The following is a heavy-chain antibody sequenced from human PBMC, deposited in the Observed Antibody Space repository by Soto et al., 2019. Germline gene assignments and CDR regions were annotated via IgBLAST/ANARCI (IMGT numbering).Heavy chain of an antibody. CDR3: ARIPDIVATISFDY. CDR2: ISSSSSTI. Sequence: EVQLVESGGGLVQPGGSLRLSCAASGFTFSSYSMNWVRQAPGKGLEWVSYISSSSSTIYYADSVKGRFTISRDNXTNSLYLQMNSLRDEDTAVYYCARIPDIVATISFDYWGQGTLVTVSS. CDR1: GFTFSSYS. D-gene: IGHD5-12*01. J-gene: IGHJ4*02. V-gene: IGHV3-48*02.